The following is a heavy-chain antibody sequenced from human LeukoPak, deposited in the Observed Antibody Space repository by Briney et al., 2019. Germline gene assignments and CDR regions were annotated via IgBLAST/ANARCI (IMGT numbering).Heavy chain of an antibody. CDR3: ARVPIVVITSTRAFDI. Sequence: SETLSLTCTVSGGSISSGGYYWSWIRQPAGKGLEWIGRIYTSGSTNYNPSLKSRVTISVDTSKNQFSLKLSSVTAADTAVYYCARVPIVVITSTRAFDIWGQGTMVTVSS. V-gene: IGHV4-61*02. CDR1: GGSISSGGYY. J-gene: IGHJ3*02. D-gene: IGHD3-22*01. CDR2: IYTSGST.